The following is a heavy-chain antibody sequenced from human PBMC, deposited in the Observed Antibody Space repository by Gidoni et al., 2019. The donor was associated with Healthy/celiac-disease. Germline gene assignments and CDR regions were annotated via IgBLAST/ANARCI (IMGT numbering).Heavy chain of an antibody. CDR2: TSVYKGNT. J-gene: IGHJ5*02. CDR1: GYTFTSYG. V-gene: IGHV1-18*01. Sequence: QVHLVQSGAEVKKPGASVKVSCKASGYTFTSYGISWVLQAPGQGLEWMGWTSVYKGNTNYAQKLKDRVTMTTDTSTSTAYMELRSLRSDDTAVYYCARRIGRDDYVWGSYRGGEGSFDPWGQGTLVTVSS. CDR3: ARRIGRDDYVWGSYRGGEGSFDP. D-gene: IGHD3-16*02.